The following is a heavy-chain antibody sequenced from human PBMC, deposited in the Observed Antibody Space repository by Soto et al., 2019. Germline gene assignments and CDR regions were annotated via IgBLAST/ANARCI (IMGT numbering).Heavy chain of an antibody. D-gene: IGHD3-10*01. V-gene: IGHV4-61*01. Sequence: ETLSLTCTVSGDSVTSVSDYWSWIRQPPGKGLEWIGYIYYSGSADYNPSLGSRVTISIDTSKNQFSLKLTSVTAADTAVYYCARGVGFGYYYYHMDLWGQGTTVTVSS. CDR3: ARGVGFGYYYYHMDL. J-gene: IGHJ6*02. CDR1: GDSVTSVSDY. CDR2: IYYSGSA.